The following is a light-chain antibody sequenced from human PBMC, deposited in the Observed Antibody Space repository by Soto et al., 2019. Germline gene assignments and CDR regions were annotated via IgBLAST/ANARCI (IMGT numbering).Light chain of an antibody. CDR2: TNN. V-gene: IGLV1-44*01. CDR3: AAWDDSLGASV. Sequence: QSLLTQPPSASATPGHRVTISCSGSNSNIGTNTVNWYQQLPGTAPRLLIYTNNQRPSGVPQRFSDSKTGTSASLAIGGLRHEDGAEYYYAAWDDSLGASVFGTGTKLTVL. J-gene: IGLJ1*01. CDR1: NSNIGTNT.